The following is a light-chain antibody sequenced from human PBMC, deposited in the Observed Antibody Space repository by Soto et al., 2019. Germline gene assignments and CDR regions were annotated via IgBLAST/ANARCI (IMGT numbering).Light chain of an antibody. CDR2: DVS. CDR3: SSYSTGGSYV. V-gene: IGLV2-14*03. J-gene: IGLJ1*01. CDR1: SSDVGGYNS. Sequence: QSVLTQPASVSGSPGRSIAISCTGTSSDVGGYNSASWYQQHPGKAPKLLIYDVSNRPSGVSNRFSGSKSGNTASLTISGLQAEDEADHYCSSYSTGGSYVFGTGTKVTVL.